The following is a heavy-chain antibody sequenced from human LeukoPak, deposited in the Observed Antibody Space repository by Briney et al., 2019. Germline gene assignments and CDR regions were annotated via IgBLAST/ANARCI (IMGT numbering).Heavy chain of an antibody. J-gene: IGHJ4*02. D-gene: IGHD6-13*01. CDR3: AKFEGYSSSSWYAFDY. CDR1: GYTFTSYD. Sequence: GASVKVSCKASGYTFTSYDINWMRQATGQGLEWMGWMNPNSGNTGYAQKFQGRVTMTRNTSISTAYMELSSLRSEDTAVYYCAKFEGYSSSSWYAFDYWGQGTLVTVSS. CDR2: MNPNSGNT. V-gene: IGHV1-8*01.